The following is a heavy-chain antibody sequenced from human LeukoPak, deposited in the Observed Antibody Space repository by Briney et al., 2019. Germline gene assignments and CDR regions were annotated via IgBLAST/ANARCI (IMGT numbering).Heavy chain of an antibody. V-gene: IGHV3-23*01. CDR1: GFTFSSYA. Sequence: GGSLRLSCAASGFTFSSYAMSWVRQAPGKGLEWVSAISGSGGSTYYADSVKGRFTISRDNAKNSLYLQMNSLRAEDTAVYYCARDRLSSTWCFDYWGQGTLVTVSS. D-gene: IGHD6-13*01. CDR2: ISGSGGST. J-gene: IGHJ4*02. CDR3: ARDRLSSTWCFDY.